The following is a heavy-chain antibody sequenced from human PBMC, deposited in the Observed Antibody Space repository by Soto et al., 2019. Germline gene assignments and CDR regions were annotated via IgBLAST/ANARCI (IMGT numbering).Heavy chain of an antibody. CDR1: GYTLTELS. V-gene: IGHV1-24*01. D-gene: IGHD6-13*01. J-gene: IGHJ6*02. CDR2: FDPEDGET. CDR3: ATSSAAADTFYYYYYGMDV. Sequence: ASVKVSCKVSGYTLTELSMHWVRQAPGKGLEWMGGFDPEDGETIYAQKFQGRVTMTEDTSTDTAYMELSSLRSEDTAVYYCATSSAAADTFYYYYYGMDVWGQGTTVTVSS.